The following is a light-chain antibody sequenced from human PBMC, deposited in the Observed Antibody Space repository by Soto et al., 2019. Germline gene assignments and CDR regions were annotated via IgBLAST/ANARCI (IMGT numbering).Light chain of an antibody. Sequence: ETVMTQSPATVSVSPGQGATLSCRASQRVGNDLAWYQQKPGQAPRLLIYGASTRATGVPARFSGSGSGTDFTLTIRGLQPEDFATYYCQQGYSTITFGQGTRLEIK. CDR3: QQGYSTIT. CDR2: GAS. J-gene: IGKJ5*01. V-gene: IGKV3-15*01. CDR1: QRVGND.